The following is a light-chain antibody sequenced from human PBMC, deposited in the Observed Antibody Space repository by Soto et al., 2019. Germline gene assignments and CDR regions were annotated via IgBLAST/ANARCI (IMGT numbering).Light chain of an antibody. Sequence: QSALTQPASVSGSPGQSITISCTGTSSDVGGYNYVPWYQHHPGKAPKLMIFDVINRPSGVSNRFSGSKSGNTASLTISGLQPEDEADYYCSSYTTSNTRQIVFGTGTKLTVL. CDR1: SSDVGGYNY. CDR3: SSYTTSNTRQIV. CDR2: DVI. V-gene: IGLV2-14*03. J-gene: IGLJ1*01.